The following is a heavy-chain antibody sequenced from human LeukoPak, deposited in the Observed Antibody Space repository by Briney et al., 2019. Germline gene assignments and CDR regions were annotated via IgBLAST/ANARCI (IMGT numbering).Heavy chain of an antibody. V-gene: IGHV4-59*08. CDR2: LYYSGNT. CDR1: GGSISSYY. J-gene: IGHJ4*02. Sequence: PSETLSLTCTVSGGSISSYYWSWIRQPPGKGLEWIGSLYYSGNTNYNPSLKSRVTISLDTSKNQFSLKLSSVTAGDTAVYYCARGSSPFDYWGQGTLVTVSS. CDR3: ARGSSPFDY.